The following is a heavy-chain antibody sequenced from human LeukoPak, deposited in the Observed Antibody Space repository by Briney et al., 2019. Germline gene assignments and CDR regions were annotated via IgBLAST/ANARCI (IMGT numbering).Heavy chain of an antibody. Sequence: GGSLRLSCAASGFTFSSYAMHWVRQAPGKGLEWVAVISYDGSNKYYADSVKGRFTISRDNSKNTLYLQMNSLRAEDTAVYYCAREVWTGTYYYYYYMDVWGKGTTVTISS. CDR3: AREVWTGTYYYYYYMDV. V-gene: IGHV3-30*04. D-gene: IGHD1-14*01. CDR1: GFTFSSYA. J-gene: IGHJ6*03. CDR2: ISYDGSNK.